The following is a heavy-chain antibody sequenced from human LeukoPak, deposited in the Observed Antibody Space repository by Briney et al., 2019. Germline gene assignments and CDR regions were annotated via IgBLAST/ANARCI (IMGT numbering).Heavy chain of an antibody. Sequence: SETLSLTCAVFGGSTSSTNWWSWVRQPPGEGLEWIGEIYHSGSTNYSPSLKSRVTISVDKSKRQFSLNLTSVTAADTAVYYCAAYSRSAGTFAIWGQGTMVTVSS. CDR3: AAYSRSAGTFAI. V-gene: IGHV4-4*02. J-gene: IGHJ3*02. CDR2: IYHSGST. CDR1: GGSTSSTNW. D-gene: IGHD6-6*01.